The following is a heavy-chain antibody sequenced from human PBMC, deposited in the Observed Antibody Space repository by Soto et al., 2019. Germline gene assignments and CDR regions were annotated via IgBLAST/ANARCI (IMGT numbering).Heavy chain of an antibody. V-gene: IGHV4-59*01. CDR2: IYYSGST. CDR3: ARFRSTIFGVVSRNWFDP. D-gene: IGHD3-3*01. Sequence: SETLSLTCTVSGGSISSYYWSWIRQPPGKGLEWIGYIYYSGSTNYNPSLKSRVTISVDTSKNQFSLKLSSVTAADTAVYSCARFRSTIFGVVSRNWFDPWGQGTLVTVSS. CDR1: GGSISSYY. J-gene: IGHJ5*02.